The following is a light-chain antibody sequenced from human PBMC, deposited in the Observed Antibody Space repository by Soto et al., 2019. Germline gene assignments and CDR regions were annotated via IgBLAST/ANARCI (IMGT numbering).Light chain of an antibody. CDR2: TNI. J-gene: IGLJ2*01. V-gene: IGLV1-40*01. CDR3: QSYDSSLSGVV. CDR1: GSNIGAGYD. Sequence: QSVLTQPPSVSGAPGQRVTISCTGSGSNIGAGYDVHWYQHLPGTAPKLLIYTNISRPSGVPDRFSASKSGTSASLAITGLQAGDEADYYCQSYDSSLSGVVFGGGTKLTVL.